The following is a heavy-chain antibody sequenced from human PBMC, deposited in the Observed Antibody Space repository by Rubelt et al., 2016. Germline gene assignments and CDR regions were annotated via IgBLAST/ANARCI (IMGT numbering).Heavy chain of an antibody. CDR2: INHSGGT. V-gene: IGHV4-34*02. D-gene: IGHD2-15*01. J-gene: IGHJ3*02. CDR1: GGSFSSYY. CDR3: ARKMVDATRDVFDI. Sequence: QVQLQQWGAGLLKPSETLSLTCGFYGGSFSSYYWIWIRQPPGKGLEWIGEINHSGGTGYNPSPKSRVTISVDRSRSQFSRNLRSVIAADTAVDYGARKMVDATRDVFDIWCQGTMVIVSS.